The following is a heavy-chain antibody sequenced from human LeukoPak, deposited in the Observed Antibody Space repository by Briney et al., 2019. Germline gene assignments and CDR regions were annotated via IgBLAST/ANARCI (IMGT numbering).Heavy chain of an antibody. J-gene: IGHJ3*02. CDR3: ARDLWDAFDI. CDR2: ISSSSSTI. CDR1: GFTFSSYS. Sequence: GGSLRLSCAASGFTFSSYSMNWVRQAPGKGLEWVSYISSSSSTIYYAGSVKGRFTISRDNAKNSLYLQMNSLRAEDTAVYYCARDLWDAFDIWGQGTMVTVSS. V-gene: IGHV3-48*01.